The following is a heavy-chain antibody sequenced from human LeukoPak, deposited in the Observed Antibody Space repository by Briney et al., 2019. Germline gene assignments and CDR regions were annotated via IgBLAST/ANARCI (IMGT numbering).Heavy chain of an antibody. Sequence: QPGGSLRLSCAASGFTFSSYGMHWVRQAPGKGLEWVAFIRYDGSNKYYADSVKGRFTIPRDNSKNTLYLQMNSLRAEDTAVYYCAKEPRHLYYYDSSGLDYWGQGTLVTVSS. CDR2: IRYDGSNK. D-gene: IGHD3-22*01. CDR3: AKEPRHLYYYDSSGLDY. V-gene: IGHV3-30*02. CDR1: GFTFSSYG. J-gene: IGHJ4*02.